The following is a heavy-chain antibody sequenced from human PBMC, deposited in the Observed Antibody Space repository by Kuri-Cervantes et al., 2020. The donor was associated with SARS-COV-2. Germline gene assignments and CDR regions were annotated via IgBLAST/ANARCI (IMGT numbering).Heavy chain of an antibody. Sequence: GESLKISCEASGFIFSDYAIDWVRQAPGKGLEWVAIISYDGRNTKFADSVKGRFTISRDNSKNVVYLQMNSLRTEDTAVYYCAAELVAAYGMDVWGQGTTVTVSS. D-gene: IGHD1-7*01. V-gene: IGHV3-30*14. CDR1: GFIFSDYA. J-gene: IGHJ6*02. CDR2: ISYDGRNT. CDR3: AAELVAAYGMDV.